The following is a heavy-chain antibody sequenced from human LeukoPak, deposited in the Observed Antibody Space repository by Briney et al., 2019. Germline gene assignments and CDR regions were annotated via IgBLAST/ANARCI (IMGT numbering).Heavy chain of an antibody. J-gene: IGHJ4*02. CDR3: ARVNPSGWPNYFDY. CDR2: INLNSGGT. V-gene: IGHV1-2*02. CDR1: GYTFTGYY. D-gene: IGHD6-19*01. Sequence: ASVKVPCKASGYTFTGYYMHWVRQAPGQGLEWMGWINLNSGGTNYAQKFQGRVTMTRDTSISTAYMELSRLRSDDTAVYYCARVNPSGWPNYFDYWGQGTLVTVSS.